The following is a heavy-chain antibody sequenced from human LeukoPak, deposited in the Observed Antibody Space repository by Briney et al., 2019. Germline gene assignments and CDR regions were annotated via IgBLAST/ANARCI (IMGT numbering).Heavy chain of an antibody. D-gene: IGHD1-26*01. V-gene: IGHV4-4*07. J-gene: IGHJ4*02. Sequence: PSETLSLTCTVSGGSISSYYWSWIRQPAGKGLEWIGRIYTSGSTNYNPSLKSRVTMSVDTSKNQFSLKLSPVTAADTAVYYCARTHLGGATRYYFDYWGQGTLVTVSS. CDR3: ARTHLGGATRYYFDY. CDR1: GGSISSYY. CDR2: IYTSGST.